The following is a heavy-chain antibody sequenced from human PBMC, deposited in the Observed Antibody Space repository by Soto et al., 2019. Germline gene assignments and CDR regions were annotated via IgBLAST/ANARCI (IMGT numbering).Heavy chain of an antibody. CDR3: AKDQRIVVVPAANMYAFDI. V-gene: IGHV3-30*18. Sequence: QVQLVESGGGVVQPGRSLRLSCAASGFTFSSYGMHWVRQAPGKGLEWVAGISYDGSNKYYADSVKGRFTISRDNSKNTLYLQMNSLRAEDTAVYYCAKDQRIVVVPAANMYAFDIWGQGTMVTVSS. D-gene: IGHD2-2*01. CDR1: GFTFSSYG. CDR2: ISYDGSNK. J-gene: IGHJ3*02.